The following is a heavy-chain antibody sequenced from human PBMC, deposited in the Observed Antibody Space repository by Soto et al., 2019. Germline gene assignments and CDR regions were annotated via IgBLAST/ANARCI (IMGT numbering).Heavy chain of an antibody. Sequence: PLGLLRLCNAASGLTFSSYAMSCVLQNQGKGLEGVSAISGRGGSTYYADSVKGRFTISRDNSKSTLYLQMNSLRAEDTAVYYCAKDPTHVIVVVPSWLDLWGKGTLVTVSS. CDR2: ISGRGGST. V-gene: IGHV3-23*01. CDR3: AKDPTHVIVVVPSWLDL. J-gene: IGHJ5*02. CDR1: GLTFSSYA. D-gene: IGHD3-22*01.